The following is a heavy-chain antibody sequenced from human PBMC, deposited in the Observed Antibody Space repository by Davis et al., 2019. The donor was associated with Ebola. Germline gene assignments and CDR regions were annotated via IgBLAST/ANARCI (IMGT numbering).Heavy chain of an antibody. V-gene: IGHV3-7*03. CDR1: GFTFRSYW. J-gene: IGHJ4*02. CDR2: IKEDGSDN. CDR3: ARWDGRGYFGGPVDY. D-gene: IGHD5-12*01. Sequence: PGGSLRLSCAASGFTFRSYWMSWVRQAPGKGLEWVANIKEDGSDNYYVDSVKGRFTISRDNAKNSLHLQMNTLRVEDTAVYYCARWDGRGYFGGPVDYWGQGTLVTVSS.